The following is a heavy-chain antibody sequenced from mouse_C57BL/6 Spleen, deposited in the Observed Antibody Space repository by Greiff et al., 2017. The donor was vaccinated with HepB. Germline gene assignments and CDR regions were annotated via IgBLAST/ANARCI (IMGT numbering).Heavy chain of an antibody. Sequence: EVKVVESGGGLVKPGGSLKLSCAASGFTFSDYGMHWVRQAPEKGLEWVAYISSGSSTIYYADTVKGRFTISRDNAKNTLFLQMTSLRSEDTAMYYCARWDYNPFAYWGQGTLVTVSA. J-gene: IGHJ3*01. D-gene: IGHD1-3*01. CDR2: ISSGSSTI. CDR1: GFTFSDYG. CDR3: ARWDYNPFAY. V-gene: IGHV5-17*01.